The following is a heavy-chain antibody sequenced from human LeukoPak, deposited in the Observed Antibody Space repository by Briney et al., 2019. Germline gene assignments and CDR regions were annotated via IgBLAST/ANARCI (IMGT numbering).Heavy chain of an antibody. CDR2: ISYDGSNK. J-gene: IGHJ4*02. V-gene: IGHV3-30*04. CDR1: GFTFSSYA. CDR3: ATFDYGDYEYYFDY. Sequence: GGSLRLSCAASGFTFSSYARHWVRQAPGKGLEWVAVISYDGSNKYYADSVKGRFTISRDNSKNKLYLQMNSLRAEDTAVYYCATFDYGDYEYYFDYWGQGTLVTVSS. D-gene: IGHD4-17*01.